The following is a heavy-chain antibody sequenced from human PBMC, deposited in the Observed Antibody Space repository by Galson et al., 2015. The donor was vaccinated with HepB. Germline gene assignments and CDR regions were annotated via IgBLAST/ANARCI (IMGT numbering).Heavy chain of an antibody. CDR1: GFPFSSYG. J-gene: IGHJ3*01. V-gene: IGHV3-33*01. Sequence: SLRLSCAASGFPFSSYGMHWVRQAPGKGLEWVAAIWYDGSNRYHADSVKGRFTISRDNSKNTLYLQMSSLRAEDTALYSCARDLSGSGGAFDFWGQGTRVIVSS. CDR3: ARDLSGSGGAFDF. CDR2: IWYDGSNR. D-gene: IGHD2-15*01.